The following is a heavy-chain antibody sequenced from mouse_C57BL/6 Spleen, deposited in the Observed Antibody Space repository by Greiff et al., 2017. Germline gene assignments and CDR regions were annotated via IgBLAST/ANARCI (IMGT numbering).Heavy chain of an antibody. CDR3: ARDHYSNYVDAMDY. CDR2: ISDGGSYT. CDR1: GFTFSSYA. Sequence: EVQGVESGGGLVKPGGSLKLSCAASGFTFSSYAMSWVRQTPEKRLEWVATISDGGSYTYYPDNVKGRFTISRDNAKNNLYLQMSHLKSEDTAMYYCARDHYSNYVDAMDYWGQGTSVTVSS. V-gene: IGHV5-4*01. D-gene: IGHD2-5*01. J-gene: IGHJ4*01.